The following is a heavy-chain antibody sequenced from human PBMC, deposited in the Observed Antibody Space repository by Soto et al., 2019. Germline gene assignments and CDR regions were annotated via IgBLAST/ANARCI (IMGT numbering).Heavy chain of an antibody. D-gene: IGHD1-7*01. V-gene: IGHV4-59*01. CDR2: IYYNGNT. Sequence: SETLSLTCTVSGGSISSYFWSWIRQPPGKGLEWIGYIYYNGNTNYNPSLKSRVTMSVDTSRNQISLKLTTVTAADTAVYYCTRANWYSGYWGQGTLVTVSS. CDR1: GGSISSYF. J-gene: IGHJ4*02. CDR3: TRANWYSGY.